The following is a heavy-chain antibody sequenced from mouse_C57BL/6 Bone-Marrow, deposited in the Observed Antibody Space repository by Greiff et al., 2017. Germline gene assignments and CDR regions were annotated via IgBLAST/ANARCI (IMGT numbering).Heavy chain of an antibody. V-gene: IGHV1-69*01. J-gene: IGHJ4*01. Sequence: VQLQQPGAELVMPGASVQLSCKASGYTFTSYWMHWVKQRPGQGLEWIGEIDPSDSYTNYNQKFKGKSTLTVDKSSSTAYMQLSSLTSEDSAVYYCARLNIYYDYDGAMDYWGQGTSVTVSS. CDR3: ARLNIYYDYDGAMDY. CDR2: IDPSDSYT. CDR1: GYTFTSYW. D-gene: IGHD2-4*01.